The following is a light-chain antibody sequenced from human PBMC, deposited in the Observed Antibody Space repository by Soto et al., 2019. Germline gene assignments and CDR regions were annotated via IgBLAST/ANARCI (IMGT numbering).Light chain of an antibody. Sequence: DIQWTHSTSFMSASVGERVTITCLASQGISSYLAWYQVKPGKAPKLLIYAASTLESGVPSRFSATVSGTEFSLTITSLQPEDFATYYCQKLFDSPINCGKGQRRAIK. V-gene: IGKV1-9*01. CDR1: QGISSY. CDR2: AAS. CDR3: QKLFDSPIN. J-gene: IGKJ5*01.